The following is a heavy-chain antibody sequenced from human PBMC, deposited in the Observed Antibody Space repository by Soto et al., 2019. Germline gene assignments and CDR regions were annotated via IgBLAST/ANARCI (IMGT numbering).Heavy chain of an antibody. J-gene: IGHJ4*02. V-gene: IGHV1-69*01. CDR3: ARVGFNYYDSSVYVYYFDY. CDR1: GGTFSSYA. D-gene: IGHD3-22*01. Sequence: QVQLVQSGAEVKKPGSSVKVSCKASGGTFSSYAISWVRQAPGQGLEWMGGIIPIFGTANYAQKFQGRVTITADESTSTAYMELSSLRSEDTAVYYCARVGFNYYDSSVYVYYFDYWGQGTLVTVSS. CDR2: IIPIFGTA.